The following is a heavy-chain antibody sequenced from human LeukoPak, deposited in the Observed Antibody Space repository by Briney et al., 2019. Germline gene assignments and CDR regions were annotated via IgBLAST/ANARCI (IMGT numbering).Heavy chain of an antibody. CDR2: IHSDGST. CDR3: ASSSPSWNDGTVTYTFDY. J-gene: IGHJ4*02. V-gene: IGHV3-53*01. Sequence: GGSLRLSCTASGFTVSSNYMSWVRQAPGKGLEWVSVIHSDGSTYYAGSVKGRLTISRDNSENTVYLQMNSLRADDTAVYYCASSSPSWNDGTVTYTFDYWGQGTLVTVSS. CDR1: GFTVSSNY. D-gene: IGHD1-1*01.